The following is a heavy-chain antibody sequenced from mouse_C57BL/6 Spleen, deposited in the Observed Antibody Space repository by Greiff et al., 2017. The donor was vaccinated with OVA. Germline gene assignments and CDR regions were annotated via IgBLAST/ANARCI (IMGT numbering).Heavy chain of an antibody. CDR3: TTSSSSFFAY. CDR1: GFNIKDDY. V-gene: IGHV14-4*01. CDR2: IDPENGDT. D-gene: IGHD1-1*01. Sequence: EVQLQQSGAELVRPGASVKLSCTASGFNIKDDYMHWVKQRPEQGLEWIGWIDPENGDTEYASKFQGKATITADTSSNTAYLQLSSLTSEDTAVYYCTTSSSSFFAYWGQGTLVTVSA. J-gene: IGHJ3*01.